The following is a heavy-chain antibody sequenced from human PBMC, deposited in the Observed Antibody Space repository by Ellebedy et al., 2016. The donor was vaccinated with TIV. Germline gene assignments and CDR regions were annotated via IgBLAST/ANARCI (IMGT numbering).Heavy chain of an antibody. J-gene: IGHJ6*02. Sequence: GESLKISCAASGFTFSSYGMHWVRQAPGKGLEWVAVIWYDGSNKYYADSVKGRFTISRDNSKNTLYLQMNSLRAEDTAVYYCARDIKWPKLEHYYYGMDVWGQGTTVTVSS. CDR2: IWYDGSNK. CDR1: GFTFSSYG. V-gene: IGHV3-33*01. D-gene: IGHD1-1*01. CDR3: ARDIKWPKLEHYYYGMDV.